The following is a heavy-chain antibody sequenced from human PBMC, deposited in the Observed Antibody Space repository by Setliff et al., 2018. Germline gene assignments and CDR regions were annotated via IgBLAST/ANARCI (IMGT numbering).Heavy chain of an antibody. Sequence: PSETLSLTCAVYSGSFSGYFWSWIRQPPGKGLEWIGEINHSGSTNYNPSLKSRVTISVDTSKNQFSLKVISMTAADTAVYYCARGRNIAARLLDSWGQGTLVTVSS. CDR3: ARGRNIAARLLDS. V-gene: IGHV4-34*01. CDR1: SGSFSGYF. D-gene: IGHD6-6*01. J-gene: IGHJ4*02. CDR2: INHSGST.